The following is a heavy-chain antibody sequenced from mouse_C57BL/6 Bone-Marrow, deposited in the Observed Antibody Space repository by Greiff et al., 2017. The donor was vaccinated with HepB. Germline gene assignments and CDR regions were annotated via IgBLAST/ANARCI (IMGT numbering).Heavy chain of an antibody. Sequence: DVKLVESGGGLVKPGGSLKLSCAASGFTFSSYAMSWVRQTPEKRLEWVATISDGGSYTYYPDNVKGRFTISRDNAKNNLYLQMSHLKSEDTAMYYCARESWDEGFAYWGQGTLVTVSA. J-gene: IGHJ3*01. V-gene: IGHV5-4*01. CDR2: ISDGGSYT. D-gene: IGHD4-1*01. CDR3: ARESWDEGFAY. CDR1: GFTFSSYA.